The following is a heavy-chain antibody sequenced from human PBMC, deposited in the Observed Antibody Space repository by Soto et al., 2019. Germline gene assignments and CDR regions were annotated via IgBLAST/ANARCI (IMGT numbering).Heavy chain of an antibody. CDR1: GFTFSSYD. CDR3: ARGGYYYGSGIPYGMDV. D-gene: IGHD3-10*01. J-gene: IGHJ6*02. V-gene: IGHV3-13*01. CDR2: VGTAGDT. Sequence: PGGSLRLSCAASGFTFSSYDMHWVRQATGKGLEWVSAVGTAGDTYYPGSVKGRFTISRENAKNSLYLQMNSLRAGDTAVYYCARGGYYYGSGIPYGMDVWGQGTTVTVSS.